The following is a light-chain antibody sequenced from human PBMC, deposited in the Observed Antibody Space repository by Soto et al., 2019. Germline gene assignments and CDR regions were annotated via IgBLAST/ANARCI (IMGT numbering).Light chain of an antibody. CDR1: SSNIGRNT. V-gene: IGLV1-44*01. CDR3: EAWDYSMTDYV. Sequence: QSALTQAPSASETPGQRVTISCSGGSSNIGRNTVNWYQQLPGTAPKLLIYRNNRRPSGVPDRFSGSKSGTSASLAISGLQSEDEADYYCEAWDYSMTDYVFGTGTKVTVL. CDR2: RNN. J-gene: IGLJ1*01.